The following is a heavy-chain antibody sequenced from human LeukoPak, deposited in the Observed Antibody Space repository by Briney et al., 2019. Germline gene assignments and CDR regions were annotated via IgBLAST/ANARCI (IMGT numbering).Heavy chain of an antibody. CDR1: GGTFSSYA. V-gene: IGHV1-69*04. D-gene: IGHD4-17*01. J-gene: IGHJ4*02. CDR2: IIPILGIA. CDR3: GYGDYDGSVDY. Sequence: EASVKVSCKASGGTFSSYAISWVRQAPGQGLEWMGRIIPILGIANYAQKFQGRVTITADKSTSTAYMELSSLRSEDTAVSYCGYGDYDGSVDYWGQGTLVTVSS.